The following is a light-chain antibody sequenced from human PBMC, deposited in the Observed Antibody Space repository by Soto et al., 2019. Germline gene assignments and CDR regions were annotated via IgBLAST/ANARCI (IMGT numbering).Light chain of an antibody. J-gene: IGKJ1*01. CDR2: DVS. Sequence: DIQMTQSPYTLSASVGDRVTITCRASQNINFYLAWYQQKPGKAPQILLFDVSRLARGVPSRFSGSGSGTEFTLTISSLQPDDFATHYCQQYNSYSSWTFGLGTKVDIK. CDR1: QNINFY. CDR3: QQYNSYSSWT. V-gene: IGKV1-5*01.